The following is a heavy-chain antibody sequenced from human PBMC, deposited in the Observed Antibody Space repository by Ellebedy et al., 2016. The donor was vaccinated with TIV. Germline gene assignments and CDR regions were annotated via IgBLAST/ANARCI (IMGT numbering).Heavy chain of an antibody. CDR3: ARDGGSYTSRYYGMDV. J-gene: IGHJ6*02. D-gene: IGHD1-26*01. Sequence: GESLKISCAASGFTVSSNYMSWVRQAPGKGLEWVSVIYSGGSTYYAASVKGRLTISRENTKNTVYLQMNSLRAEDTPVYYCARDGGSYTSRYYGMDVWGQGTTVTVSS. CDR2: IYSGGST. V-gene: IGHV3-66*01. CDR1: GFTVSSNY.